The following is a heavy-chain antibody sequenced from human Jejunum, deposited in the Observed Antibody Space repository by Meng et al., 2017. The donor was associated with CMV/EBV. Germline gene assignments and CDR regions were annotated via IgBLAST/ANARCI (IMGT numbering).Heavy chain of an antibody. CDR1: AGPISGSY. CDR2: IYTSGST. CDR3: ARESGSYYWFDP. V-gene: IGHV4-4*07. Sequence: VLLREPGPRLVQSSETLSLTCSVSAGPISGSYWSCIRQPPGKRLELIVRIYTSGSTHYNPSLKSRLTMSVDLAKNQISLKLSSVTAADTAVYYCARESGSYYWFDPWGQGTLVTVSS. J-gene: IGHJ5*02. D-gene: IGHD1-26*01.